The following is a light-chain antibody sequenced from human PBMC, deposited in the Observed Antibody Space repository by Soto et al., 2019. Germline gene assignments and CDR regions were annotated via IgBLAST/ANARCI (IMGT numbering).Light chain of an antibody. V-gene: IGKV4-1*01. CDR2: WAS. J-gene: IGKJ2*01. CDR3: HQYYSTPHT. Sequence: DIVMTQSPDSLAVSLGERATINCKSSQSVLYSSNNKDYLAWYQQKPGQPPKLLIYWASTRESGVPDRFSGSGSGTDFTLTISSLQAEDVAVYYCHQYYSTPHTFGQGTKLEIK. CDR1: QSVLYSSNNKDY.